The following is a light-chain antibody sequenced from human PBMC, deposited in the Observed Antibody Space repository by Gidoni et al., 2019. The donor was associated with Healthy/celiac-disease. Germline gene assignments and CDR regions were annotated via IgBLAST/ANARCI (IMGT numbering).Light chain of an antibody. CDR2: DVF. CDR1: SSDVGKFEH. V-gene: IGLV2-11*01. J-gene: IGLJ3*02. Sequence: SALTQPRSVSGSHGQSVTISCTGTSSDVGKFEHVSWYLQRPGQVPKLMIYDVFKRPSGVPDRFSGSRSGNTASLTISGLQADDEGEYYCCAYAGSYTLVFGGGTELTVL. CDR3: CAYAGSYTLV.